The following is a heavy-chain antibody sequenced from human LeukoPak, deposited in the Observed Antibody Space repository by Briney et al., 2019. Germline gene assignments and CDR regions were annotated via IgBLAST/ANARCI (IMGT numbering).Heavy chain of an antibody. CDR2: IYYSGST. D-gene: IGHD6-13*01. Sequence: ASETLSLTCTVSGGSISSNSYYWGWTRQPPGKGLEWIGSIYYSGSTYYNPSLKSRVTISVDTSKNQFSLKLSSVTAADTAVYYCASGIAAAGKPLYYYYYMDVWGKGTTVTVSS. J-gene: IGHJ6*03. V-gene: IGHV4-39*07. CDR1: GGSISSNSYY. CDR3: ASGIAAAGKPLYYYYYMDV.